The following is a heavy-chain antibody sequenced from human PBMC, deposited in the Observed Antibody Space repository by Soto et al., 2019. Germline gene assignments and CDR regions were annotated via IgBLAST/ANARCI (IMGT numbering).Heavy chain of an antibody. J-gene: IGHJ4*02. CDR1: GFTFSSYW. CDR3: VRELGLAY. Sequence: GGSLSLSCAASGFTFSSYWMSWVRQAPGRGLEWVANINKDGSEKNYVDSVKGRFTIARDNGQNSLSLQMNSLRVEDTAVYYCVRELGLAYWGQGALVTVSS. D-gene: IGHD7-27*01. V-gene: IGHV3-7*03. CDR2: INKDGSEK.